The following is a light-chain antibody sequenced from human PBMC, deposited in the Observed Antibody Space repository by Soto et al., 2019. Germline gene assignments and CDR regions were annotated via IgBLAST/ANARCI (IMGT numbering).Light chain of an antibody. Sequence: ESVLTQSPGTLSLSPGDRATLSCRASQSVRSGNLAWYQQKPGQAPRLVIYDASTRATGIPDRFSGGGSGTDFTLTISRVEPEDFAVYYCHQYGRSASSITFGPGTKVEIK. CDR3: HQYGRSASSIT. CDR1: QSVRSGN. J-gene: IGKJ3*01. CDR2: DAS. V-gene: IGKV3-20*01.